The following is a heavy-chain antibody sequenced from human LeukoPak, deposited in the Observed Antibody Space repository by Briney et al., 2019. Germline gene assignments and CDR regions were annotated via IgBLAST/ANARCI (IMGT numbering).Heavy chain of an antibody. CDR2: INWNSDNI. V-gene: IGHV3-9*01. CDR3: ARASFYYDTTGLGAVDI. J-gene: IGHJ3*02. D-gene: IGHD3-22*01. CDR1: GFTFNDHA. Sequence: GGSLRLSCAASGFTFNDHAMYWVRQAPGKGLEWVSGINWNSDNIGYADSVKGRFTISRDDAKNSLFLQMNSLRTEDTALYYCARASFYYDTTGLGAVDIWGQGTMVTVSS.